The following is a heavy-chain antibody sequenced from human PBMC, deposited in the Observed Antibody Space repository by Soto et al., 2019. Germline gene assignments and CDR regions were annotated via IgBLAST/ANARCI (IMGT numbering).Heavy chain of an antibody. CDR1: GYSFTSYW. Sequence: ESLKISCKGSGYSFTSYWIGWVRQMPGKGLEWMGIIYPGDSDTRYSPSFQGQVTISADKSISTAYLQWSSLKASDTAMYYCASPSSSSFSYYYGMDVWGQGTTVTVSS. CDR2: IYPGDSDT. V-gene: IGHV5-51*01. CDR3: ASPSSSSFSYYYGMDV. J-gene: IGHJ6*02. D-gene: IGHD6-6*01.